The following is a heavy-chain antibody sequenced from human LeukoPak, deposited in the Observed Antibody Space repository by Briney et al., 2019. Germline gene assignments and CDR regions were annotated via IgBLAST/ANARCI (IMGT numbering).Heavy chain of an antibody. Sequence: GGSLRLSCAASGFTFSSYSMNWVRQAPGKGLEWVSSISSSSSYIYYADSVKGRFTISRDNAKNSLYLQMNSLRAEDTAVYYXXRXXXXXXXXXYPXSFDYWGQGTLVTVSS. CDR1: GFTFSSYS. CDR2: ISSSSSYI. D-gene: IGHD3-10*01. CDR3: XRXXXXXXXXXYPXSFDY. V-gene: IGHV3-21*01. J-gene: IGHJ4*02.